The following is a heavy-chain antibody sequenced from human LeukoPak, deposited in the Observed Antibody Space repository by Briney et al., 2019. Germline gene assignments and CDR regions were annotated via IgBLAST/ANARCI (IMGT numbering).Heavy chain of an antibody. J-gene: IGHJ4*02. CDR1: GFTFSSYG. D-gene: IGHD2-15*01. CDR2: IYSDGNKN. V-gene: IGHV3-33*08. CDR3: ARDSGGGSCFYFDN. Sequence: GGSLRLSCAASGFTFSSYGMHWVRQAPGKGLEWLAVIYSDGNKNYYADAVKGRFTISRDNSKDTLYLQVNSLRAEDTAVYHCARDSGGGSCFYFDNWGLGTRVTVSS.